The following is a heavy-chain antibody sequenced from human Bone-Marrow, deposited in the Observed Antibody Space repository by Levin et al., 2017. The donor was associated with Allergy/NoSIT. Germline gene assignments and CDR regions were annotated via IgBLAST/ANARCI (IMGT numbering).Heavy chain of an antibody. D-gene: IGHD2-21*01. J-gene: IGHJ6*02. Sequence: GGSLRLSCAASGFTFGDYAMHWVRQGPGTGLEWVSGITRNSRSIGYADSVKGRFTISRDDAKHSLYLQMDSLRAEDTAFYYCVRRGGDGATYYYGMDVWGQGTTVSVSS. CDR3: VRRGGDGATYYYGMDV. V-gene: IGHV3-9*01. CDR1: GFTFGDYA. CDR2: ITRNSRSI.